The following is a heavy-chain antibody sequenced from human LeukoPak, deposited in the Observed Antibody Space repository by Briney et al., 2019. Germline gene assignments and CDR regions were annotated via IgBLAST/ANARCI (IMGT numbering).Heavy chain of an antibody. V-gene: IGHV4-39*01. CDR3: ARHRVYDWNYPIWFDP. CDR2: IYYSGNT. D-gene: IGHD3-16*01. CDR1: GVSIRSSGYY. J-gene: IGHJ5*02. Sequence: SETLSLTCTVSGVSIRSSGYYWAWIRQPPGKGLESIATIYYSGNTYYNPSLKSRVTISVDTSKNQFSLKLTSVTAADTAVYYCARHRVYDWNYPIWFDPWGQGTLVTVSS.